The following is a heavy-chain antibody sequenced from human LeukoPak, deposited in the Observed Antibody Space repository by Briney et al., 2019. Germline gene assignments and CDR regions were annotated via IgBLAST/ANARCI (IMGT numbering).Heavy chain of an antibody. V-gene: IGHV1-18*01. CDR3: ARVYLGDFWSGYHASGYYYGMDV. Sequence: ASVKVSCKASGYTFTSYGISWVRQAPGQGLEWMGWISAYNGNTNYAQKLQGRVTMTTDTSTSTAYMELRSLRSDDTAVYYCARVYLGDFWSGYHASGYYYGMDVWGQGTTVTVSS. CDR2: ISAYNGNT. D-gene: IGHD3-3*01. J-gene: IGHJ6*02. CDR1: GYTFTSYG.